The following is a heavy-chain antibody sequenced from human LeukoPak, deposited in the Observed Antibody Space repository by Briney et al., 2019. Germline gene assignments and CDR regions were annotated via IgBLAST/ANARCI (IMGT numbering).Heavy chain of an antibody. CDR1: GGTFSSYA. CDR2: IIPIFGIA. D-gene: IGHD5-18*01. Sequence: SVKVFCKASGGTFSSYAISWVRQAPGQGLEWMGRIIPIFGIANYAQKFQGRVTITADKSTSTAYMELSSLRSEDTAVYYCASPGGYSYGRDGFDYWGQGTLVTVSS. V-gene: IGHV1-69*04. CDR3: ASPGGYSYGRDGFDY. J-gene: IGHJ4*02.